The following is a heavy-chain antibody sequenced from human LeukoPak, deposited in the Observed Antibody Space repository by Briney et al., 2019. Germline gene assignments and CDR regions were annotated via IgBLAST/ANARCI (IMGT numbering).Heavy chain of an antibody. D-gene: IGHD1-14*01. CDR1: GFIVSSIY. V-gene: IGHV3-66*02. J-gene: IGHJ6*03. CDR2: IYSGGST. Sequence: GGSLRLSCAASGFIVSSIYMSWVRQAPGKGLEWVSVIYSGGSTYYADSVKGRFTISRDNSKNTLYLQMNSLRAEDTAVYYCARIDTTRYYYDYMDVWGKGTTVIVSS. CDR3: ARIDTTRYYYDYMDV.